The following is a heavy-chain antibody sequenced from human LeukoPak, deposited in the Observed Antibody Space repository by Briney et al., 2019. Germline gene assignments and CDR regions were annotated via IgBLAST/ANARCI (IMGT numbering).Heavy chain of an antibody. CDR3: ARAGRGAAAGFDY. D-gene: IGHD6-13*01. J-gene: IGHJ4*02. V-gene: IGHV1-69*04. CDR2: IIPILGIA. Sequence: SVKVSCKASGGTFSSYAISWVRQAPGQGLEWMGRIIPILGIANYAQKFQGRVTITADKSTSTAYMELSSLRSEDTAVYYCARAGRGAAAGFDYWGQGTLVTVSS. CDR1: GGTFSSYA.